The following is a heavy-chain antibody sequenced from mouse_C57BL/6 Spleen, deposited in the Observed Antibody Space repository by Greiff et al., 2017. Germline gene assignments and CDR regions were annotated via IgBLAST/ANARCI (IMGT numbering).Heavy chain of an antibody. V-gene: IGHV1-54*01. CDR1: GYAFTNYL. J-gene: IGHJ3*01. CDR3: ARGEGFVGFAY. Sequence: VKLVESGAELVRPGNSVKVSCKASGYAFTNYLIEWVKQRPGQGLEWIGVSNPGSGGTNYTAKFKGKGTLTADNSSSTAYMQLSSLTSEDAAFYFCARGEGFVGFAYWGQGTLVTVSA. CDR2: SNPGSGGT.